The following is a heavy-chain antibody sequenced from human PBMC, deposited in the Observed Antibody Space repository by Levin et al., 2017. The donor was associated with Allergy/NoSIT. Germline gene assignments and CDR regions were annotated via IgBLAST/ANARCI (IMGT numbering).Heavy chain of an antibody. D-gene: IGHD4-17*01. J-gene: IGHJ6*03. CDR1: GFTFSSYN. CDR2: ISSSSSTI. CDR3: ARDAPYGDYYLGYYYMDV. V-gene: IGHV3-48*02. Sequence: GALRLSCAASGFTFSSYNMNWVRQTPGKGLEWVSYISSSSSTIYYADSVKGRFTISRGNAKNSLYLQMNSLRDEDTAVYYCARDAPYGDYYLGYYYMDVWGKGTTVTVSS.